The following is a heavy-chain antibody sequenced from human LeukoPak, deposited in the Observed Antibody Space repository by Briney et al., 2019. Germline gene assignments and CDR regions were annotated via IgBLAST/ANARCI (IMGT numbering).Heavy chain of an antibody. Sequence: PSETLSLTCAVYGGSFSGYYWIWIRQPPGKGLEWIGEINHSGSTNYNPSLKRRVTISVDTSKNQFSLKLSSVTAADTAVYYCARPGLLWFGELHFWGQGTLVTVSS. J-gene: IGHJ4*02. V-gene: IGHV4-34*01. CDR1: GGSFSGYY. D-gene: IGHD3-10*01. CDR3: ARPGLLWFGELHF. CDR2: INHSGST.